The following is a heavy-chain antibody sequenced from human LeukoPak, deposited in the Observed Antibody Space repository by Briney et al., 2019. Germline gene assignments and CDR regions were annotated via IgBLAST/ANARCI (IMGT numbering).Heavy chain of an antibody. CDR1: GYTFTSYY. D-gene: IGHD3-10*01. Sequence: GASVKVSCKASGYTFTSYYMHWVRQAPGQGLEWMGIINPSGGSTSYAQEFQGRVTMTRDTSTSTVYMELSSLRSEDTAVYYCARGGEALWFGELNWFDPWGQGTLVTVSS. V-gene: IGHV1-46*01. J-gene: IGHJ5*02. CDR3: ARGGEALWFGELNWFDP. CDR2: INPSGGST.